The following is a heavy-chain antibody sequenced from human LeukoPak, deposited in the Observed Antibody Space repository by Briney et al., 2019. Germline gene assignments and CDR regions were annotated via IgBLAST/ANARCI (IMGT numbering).Heavy chain of an antibody. CDR3: AKEGAYAIITYDS. V-gene: IGHV3-7*01. D-gene: IGHD3-10*01. Sequence: GGSLRLSCADSGFSFSRYWMNWVRQAPGKGLEWVANIKGDGHEKNYVDSVKGRFSISRDNARNSLYLQMDSLRAEDTAVYYCAKEGAYAIITYDSWGQGALVTVSS. J-gene: IGHJ5*01. CDR1: GFSFSRYW. CDR2: IKGDGHEK.